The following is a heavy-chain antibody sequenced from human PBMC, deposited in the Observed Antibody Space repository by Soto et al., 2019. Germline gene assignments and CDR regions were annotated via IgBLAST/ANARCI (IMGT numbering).Heavy chain of an antibody. Sequence: PGGSLRLSCAASGLPFSNAGRNWVSQDPGKGLEWVARIKSKTDGGTTDYAAPVKGRFTISRDDSKNTLFLQMNSLKTEDTAVYCCTTSILTGYFRWSIFDYWGQGNLVTVSS. V-gene: IGHV3-15*07. CDR3: TTSILTGYFRWSIFDY. J-gene: IGHJ4*02. CDR1: GLPFSNAG. D-gene: IGHD3-9*01. CDR2: IKSKTDGGTT.